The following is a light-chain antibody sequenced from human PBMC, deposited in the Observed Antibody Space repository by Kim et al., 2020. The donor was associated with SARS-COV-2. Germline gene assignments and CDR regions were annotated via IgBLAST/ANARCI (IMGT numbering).Light chain of an antibody. CDR1: QTVNANY. Sequence: SPVERATLSCRASQTVNANYVAWYQQRPGQTPRLLIPGASTRATGIPDRFSGGGSGTDFTLTINRLEPEDFAVYFCQQSGTSPPTFGQGTRLEIK. CDR2: GAS. V-gene: IGKV3-20*01. CDR3: QQSGTSPPT. J-gene: IGKJ5*01.